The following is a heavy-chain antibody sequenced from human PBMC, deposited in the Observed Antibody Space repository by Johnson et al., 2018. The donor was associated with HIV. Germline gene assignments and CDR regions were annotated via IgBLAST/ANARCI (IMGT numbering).Heavy chain of an antibody. J-gene: IGHJ3*02. CDR3: ARDPTTQYSRLTGDFGAFDI. V-gene: IGHV3-20*04. Sequence: EVQVVESGGGVVRPGGSLRLSCAASGFTFDDYGMSWVRQVPGKGLEWVSGTNWNGGSTGYADSVKGRFTISRDNAKNSLYLQMTHLKAEDTALYYCARDPTTQYSRLTGDFGAFDIWGQGTMVTVSS. D-gene: IGHD7-27*01. CDR2: TNWNGGST. CDR1: GFTFDDYG.